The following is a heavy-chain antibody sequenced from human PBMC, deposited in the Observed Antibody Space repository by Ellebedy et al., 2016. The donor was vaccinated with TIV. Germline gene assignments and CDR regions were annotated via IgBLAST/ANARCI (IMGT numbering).Heavy chain of an antibody. V-gene: IGHV4-4*02. J-gene: IGHJ4*02. D-gene: IGHD4-23*01. CDR1: GGSISSSNW. CDR3: ARDRFYGGNSGDYFDY. CDR2: IYHSGST. Sequence: MPSETLSLTCAVSGGSISSSNWWSWVRQPPGKGLEWIGEIYHSGSTNYNPSLKSRVTISVDKSKNQFSLKMSSVTAADTAVYYCARDRFYGGNSGDYFDYWGQGTLVTVSS.